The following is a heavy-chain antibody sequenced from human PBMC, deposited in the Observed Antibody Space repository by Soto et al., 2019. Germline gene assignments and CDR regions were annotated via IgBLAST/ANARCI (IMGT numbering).Heavy chain of an antibody. J-gene: IGHJ4*02. V-gene: IGHV4-30-2*06. Sequence: QLQLQESGSGLVKTSETLSLTCTVSGASISYGGFSWSWIRQSPGKGLKWIGYISHLESTYFHPSFKSRLTMSIDRTRNQFSLKLSSVTAADMAVYYCARGGGYDSFDYWGQGVLVTVSS. CDR3: ARGGGYDSFDY. D-gene: IGHD5-12*01. CDR1: GASISYGGFS. CDR2: ISHLEST.